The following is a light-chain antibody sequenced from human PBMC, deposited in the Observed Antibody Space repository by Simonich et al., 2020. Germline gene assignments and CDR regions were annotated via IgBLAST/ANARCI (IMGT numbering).Light chain of an antibody. CDR2: RNN. Sequence: QSVLTQPPSASGTPGQRVTISCSGSSSKIGSNTVNWYQQLPGTAPKLLSYRNNPRPSGVPDRFSGYKSGTSASLAISGLQAEDEADYYCAAWDDSLNGVVFGGGTKLTVL. J-gene: IGLJ2*01. CDR1: SSKIGSNT. CDR3: AAWDDSLNGVV. V-gene: IGLV1-44*01.